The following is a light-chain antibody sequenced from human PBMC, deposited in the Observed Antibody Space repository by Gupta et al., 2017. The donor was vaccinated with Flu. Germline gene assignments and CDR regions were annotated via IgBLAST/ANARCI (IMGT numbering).Light chain of an antibody. CDR3: QQSYSTPYT. J-gene: IGKJ2*01. CDR2: TSS. CDR1: QPITTY. V-gene: IGKV1-39*01. Sequence: PSSLSASVGDRVTISCRASQPITTYLNWYQQKPGKAPKLLIYTSSNLQSGVPSRFSGRGSGTDFTVTITNLQPEDFATYYCQQSYSTPYTFAQGTKLEI.